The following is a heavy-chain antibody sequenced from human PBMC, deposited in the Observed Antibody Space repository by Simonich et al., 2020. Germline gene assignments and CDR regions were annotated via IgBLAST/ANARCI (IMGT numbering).Heavy chain of an antibody. Sequence: QVQLVQSGAEVKKPGASVKVSCKASGYTFTGYYMHWVRQAPGQGLEWMGWINPNSGGTNYAQKFQGRVTMTRDTSNSTAYMELSRLRSDDTAVYYCARDRAARYYYYSYMDVWGKGTTVTVSS. CDR1: GYTFTGYY. J-gene: IGHJ6*03. CDR2: INPNSGGT. D-gene: IGHD6-6*01. V-gene: IGHV1-2*02. CDR3: ARDRAARYYYYSYMDV.